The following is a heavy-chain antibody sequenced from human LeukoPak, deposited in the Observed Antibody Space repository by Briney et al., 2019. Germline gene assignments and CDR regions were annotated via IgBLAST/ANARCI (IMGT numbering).Heavy chain of an antibody. J-gene: IGHJ6*03. V-gene: IGHV1-69*13. CDR2: IIPIFGTA. D-gene: IGHD5-12*01. CDR3: ARTGIRYSGYAQGYYYYMDV. CDR1: GGTFSSYA. Sequence: ASVKVSCKASGGTFSSYAISWVRQAPGQGLEWMGGIIPIFGTANYAQKFQGRVTITADESTSTAYMELSSLRSEDTAVYYCARTGIRYSGYAQGYYYYMDVWGKGTTVTVSS.